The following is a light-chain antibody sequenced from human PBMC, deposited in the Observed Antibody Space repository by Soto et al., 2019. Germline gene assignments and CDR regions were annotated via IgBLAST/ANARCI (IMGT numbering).Light chain of an antibody. V-gene: IGLV2-14*03. J-gene: IGLJ1*01. CDR1: SSDVGGYNY. Sequence: QSALTQPASVSGSPGQSINISCTGTSSDVGGYNYVSWYQHHPGKAPKLIIYDVSNRPSGVSNPFSGSKSGNTASLTISGLQPEYEADYYWSTYETSNPRQIDVGTGTRVTDL. CDR2: DVS. CDR3: STYETSNPRQID.